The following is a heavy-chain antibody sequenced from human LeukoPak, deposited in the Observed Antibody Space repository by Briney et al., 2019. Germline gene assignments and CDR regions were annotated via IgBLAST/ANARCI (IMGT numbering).Heavy chain of an antibody. CDR1: GGSISSYY. J-gene: IGHJ5*02. D-gene: IGHD2-15*01. Sequence: SSETLSLTCTVSGGSISSYYWSWIRQPAGKGLEWIGRIYTSGSTNYNPSLKSRVTMSIDTSKNQFSLKLNSVTAADTAVYYCARVVVVAATRLSWFDPWGQGTLVTVSS. V-gene: IGHV4-4*07. CDR2: IYTSGST. CDR3: ARVVVVAATRLSWFDP.